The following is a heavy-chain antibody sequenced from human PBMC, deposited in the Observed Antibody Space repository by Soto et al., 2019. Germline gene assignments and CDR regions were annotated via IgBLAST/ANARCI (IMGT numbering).Heavy chain of an antibody. D-gene: IGHD5-12*01. CDR2: IVPIVDTS. J-gene: IGHJ4*02. Sequence: QVQLVQSGAEVRQPASSVNVSCKTSGGTFSSYAISWVRQAPGQGLEWMGGIVPIVDTSTYAQKFQGRAPIAADESTSTVCMELSSLRSDDTAVYYCVRVVAITGYPDNWGQGTLVTVSS. CDR1: GGTFSSYA. CDR3: VRVVAITGYPDN. V-gene: IGHV1-69*12.